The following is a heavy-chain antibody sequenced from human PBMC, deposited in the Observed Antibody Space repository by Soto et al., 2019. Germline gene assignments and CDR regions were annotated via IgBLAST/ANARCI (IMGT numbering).Heavy chain of an antibody. V-gene: IGHV1-2*02. CDR2: ISPNSGVT. J-gene: IGHJ4*02. D-gene: IGHD4-17*01. CDR1: GYTFTAYY. CDR3: ARDGQYGDYGYYFDF. Sequence: ASVKVSCKGSGYTFTAYYIHWVRQAPGQGLEWMGWISPNSGVTNYAQKFQGRVTMTRDTSITTAHMELSGLKSDDSAIYYCARDGQYGDYGYYFDFWGPGTLVTVSS.